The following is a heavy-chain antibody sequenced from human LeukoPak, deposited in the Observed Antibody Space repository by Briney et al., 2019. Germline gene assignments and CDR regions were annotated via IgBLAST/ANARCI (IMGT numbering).Heavy chain of an antibody. V-gene: IGHV3-53*01. D-gene: IGHD3-16*02. CDR1: GFTVSSNY. CDR3: ARLRVDYVWGSYRSGAFDI. Sequence: GGSLRLSCAASGFTVSSNYMSWVRQAPGKGLEWVSVIYSGGSTYYADSVKGRFTISRDNSKNTLYLQMNSLRAEDTAVYCCARLRVDYVWGSYRSGAFDIWGQGTMVTVSS. CDR2: IYSGGST. J-gene: IGHJ3*02.